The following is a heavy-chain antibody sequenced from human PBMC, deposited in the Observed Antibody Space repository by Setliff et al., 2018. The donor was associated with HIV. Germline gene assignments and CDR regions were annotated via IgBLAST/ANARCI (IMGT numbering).Heavy chain of an antibody. V-gene: IGHV3-23*01. CDR3: AKAARDYHDSSGYYIGIDY. CDR1: TFTFRTSI. CDR2: IGSDNGGI. Sequence: PGGSLRLSCEVSSTFTFRTSILHWVCQAPGKGLEWVSVIGSDNGGIQYADFVEGRFTVSRDNSKNTLYLQLNSLRAEDTAVYYCAKAARDYHDSSGYYIGIDYWGRGTLVTVSS. J-gene: IGHJ4*02. D-gene: IGHD3-22*01.